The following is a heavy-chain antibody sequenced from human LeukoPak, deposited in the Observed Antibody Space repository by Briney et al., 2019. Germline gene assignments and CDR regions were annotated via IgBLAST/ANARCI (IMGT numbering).Heavy chain of an antibody. CDR3: AKDMRMASFEH. V-gene: IGHV3-23*01. J-gene: IGHJ4*02. D-gene: IGHD5-24*01. CDR2: ISGSGGST. Sequence: GGSLRLSCAVSGFTFSSYDMSWVRQAPGKGLEWVSGISGSGGSTYYADSVKGRFSISRDNSKNTLYLQINSLRVEDTAVYYCAKDMRMASFEHWGRGTQVTVSS. CDR1: GFTFSSYD.